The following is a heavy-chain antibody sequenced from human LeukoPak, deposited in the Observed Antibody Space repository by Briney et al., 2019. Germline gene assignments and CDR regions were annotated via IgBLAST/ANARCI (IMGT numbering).Heavy chain of an antibody. CDR3: ARDWGYCSGGSCYAFDI. V-gene: IGHV1-18*01. CDR2: ISAYNGNT. J-gene: IGHJ3*02. CDR1: GHTFTNYG. D-gene: IGHD2-15*01. Sequence: ASVKVSCKASGHTFTNYGISWVRQAPGQGLEWMGWISAYNGNTNYAQKLQGRVTMTTDTSTSTAYMELRSLRSDDTAVYYCARDWGYCSGGSCYAFDIWGQGTMVTVSS.